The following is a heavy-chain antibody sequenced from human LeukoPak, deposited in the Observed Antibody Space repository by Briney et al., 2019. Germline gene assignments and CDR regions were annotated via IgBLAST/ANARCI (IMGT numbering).Heavy chain of an antibody. D-gene: IGHD5-18*01. CDR3: AREGDTAMGVYYYYGMDV. CDR1: GFTVRSNY. V-gene: IGHV3-53*01. J-gene: IGHJ6*02. Sequence: GGSLRLSCAASGFTVRSNYMSWVRQAPGKGLEWVSVIYSGGSTYYADSVKGRFTISRDNSKNTLYLRMNSLRAEDTAVYYCAREGDTAMGVYYYYGMDVWGQGTTVTVSS. CDR2: IYSGGST.